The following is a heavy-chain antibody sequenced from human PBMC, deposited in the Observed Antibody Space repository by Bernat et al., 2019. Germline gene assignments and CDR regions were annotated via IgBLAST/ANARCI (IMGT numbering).Heavy chain of an antibody. Sequence: EVQLVESGGGLVKPGESLRLSCAASGVIFNNAWMNWVRQAPGKGLEWVGRIKSETNGETTDYAAPVKGRFTISRDDSKNTVYLQMNSLETEDTAVYFCTTGYTSGWYIGHWGQGTLVTVSS. V-gene: IGHV3-15*07. D-gene: IGHD6-19*01. CDR2: IKSETNGETT. CDR3: TTGYTSGWYIGH. CDR1: GVIFNNAW. J-gene: IGHJ4*02.